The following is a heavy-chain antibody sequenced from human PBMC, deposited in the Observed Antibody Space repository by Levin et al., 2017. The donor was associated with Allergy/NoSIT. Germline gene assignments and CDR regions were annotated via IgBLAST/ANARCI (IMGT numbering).Heavy chain of an antibody. CDR2: ISYDGSNK. V-gene: IGHV3-30*18. CDR1: GFSFSSYG. D-gene: IGHD2-15*01. J-gene: IGHJ4*02. CDR3: AKDQIGCSGGRCYFPDY. Sequence: TGGSLRLSCAASGFSFSSYGMHWVRQAPGKGLEWVAVISYDGSNKYYADSVKGRFTISRDNSKNTLYLQMNSLRAEDTAVYSCAKDQIGCSGGRCYFPDYWGQGTLVTVSS.